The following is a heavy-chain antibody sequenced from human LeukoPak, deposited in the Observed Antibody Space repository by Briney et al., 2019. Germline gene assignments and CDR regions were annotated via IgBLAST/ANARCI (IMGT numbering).Heavy chain of an antibody. CDR3: ARSIVGATSDAFDI. J-gene: IGHJ3*02. V-gene: IGHV1-69*13. CDR1: GGTFSSYA. Sequence: PVKVSCKASGGTFSSYAISWVRQAPGQGLEWMGGIIPIFGTANYAQKFQGRVTITADESTSTAYMELSSLRSEDTAVYYCARSIVGATSDAFDIWGQGTMVTVSS. D-gene: IGHD1-26*01. CDR2: IIPIFGTA.